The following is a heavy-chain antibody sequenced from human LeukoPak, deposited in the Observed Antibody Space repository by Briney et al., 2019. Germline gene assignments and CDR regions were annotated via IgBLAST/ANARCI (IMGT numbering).Heavy chain of an antibody. Sequence: GGSLRLSCAASGFTFSSYAMSWVRQAPGKGLEWVSAISGSGGRTYYADSVKGRFTISRDNSKYTLYLQMNSLRAEDTAVYYCAKGATVAYYYYYMDVWGKGTTVTVSS. D-gene: IGHD4-23*01. CDR3: AKGATVAYYYYYMDV. CDR2: ISGSGGRT. CDR1: GFTFSSYA. V-gene: IGHV3-23*01. J-gene: IGHJ6*03.